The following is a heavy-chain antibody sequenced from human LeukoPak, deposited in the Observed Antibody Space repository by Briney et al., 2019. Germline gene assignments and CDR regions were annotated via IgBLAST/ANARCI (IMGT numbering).Heavy chain of an antibody. J-gene: IGHJ4*02. CDR2: ISGSGANI. CDR1: GFTFSSYA. CDR3: AKDRSGSPRNYYFDY. V-gene: IGHV3-23*01. D-gene: IGHD1-26*01. Sequence: GGSLRLSCAASGFTFSSYAMALVRPAPGKGLEWVSAISGSGANIFYPESVKGRFTISRDNSRSTLYLQMSSLRAEDTAIYYCAKDRSGSPRNYYFDYWGQGTLVTVSS.